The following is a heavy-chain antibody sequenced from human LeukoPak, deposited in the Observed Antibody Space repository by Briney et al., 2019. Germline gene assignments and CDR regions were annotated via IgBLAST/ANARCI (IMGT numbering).Heavy chain of an antibody. V-gene: IGHV1-18*01. J-gene: IGHJ3*02. CDR3: ARDHRPHYDILTGYAFDI. CDR1: GYTFTSYG. CDR2: ISAYNGNT. Sequence: ASVKVSCKASGYTFTSYGISWVRQAPGQGLEWMGWISAYNGNTNYAQKLQGRVTMTTDTSTSTAYMELRSLRSDDTAVYYCARDHRPHYDILTGYAFDIWGQGTMATVSS. D-gene: IGHD3-9*01.